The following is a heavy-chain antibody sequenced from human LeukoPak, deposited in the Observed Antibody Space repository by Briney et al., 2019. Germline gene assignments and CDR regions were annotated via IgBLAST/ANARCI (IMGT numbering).Heavy chain of an antibody. J-gene: IGHJ3*02. CDR3: ARGRMGGITIFGVVVYDAFDI. V-gene: IGHV1-8*03. D-gene: IGHD3-3*01. CDR1: GYTFTSYD. Sequence: GASVKVSCKSSGYTFTSYDINWVRQATGQGLEWMGWMNPNSGNTGYAQKFQGRVTITRNTSISTAYMELSSLRSEDSAVYYCARGRMGGITIFGVVVYDAFDIWGQGTMVSVSS. CDR2: MNPNSGNT.